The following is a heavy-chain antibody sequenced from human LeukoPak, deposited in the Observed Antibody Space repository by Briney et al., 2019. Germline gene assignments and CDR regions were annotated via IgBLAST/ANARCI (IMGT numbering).Heavy chain of an antibody. D-gene: IGHD3-10*01. J-gene: IGHJ6*03. CDR2: IYHSGST. V-gene: IGHV4-38-2*02. Sequence: PSETLSLTCTVSGYSISSGYYWGWIRQPPGKGLEWIGSIYHSGSTYYNPSLKSRVTISVDTSKNQFSLKLSPVTAADTAVYYCARDHKLLWFGELFRDYYYYYYMDVWGKGTTVTVSS. CDR3: ARDHKLLWFGELFRDYYYYYYMDV. CDR1: GYSISSGYY.